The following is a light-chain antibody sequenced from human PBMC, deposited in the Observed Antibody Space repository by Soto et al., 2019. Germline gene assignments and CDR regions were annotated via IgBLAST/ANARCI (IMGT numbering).Light chain of an antibody. CDR2: RAS. Sequence: EIVMTQAPATLSVSPGGSATLSCRASQHVSSNFAWYRQKPGQAPTLLIYRASTRATGIPARLSGSGSGTEFTLTISSLQSEDCAVYYCQQYNNWPYTFGQGTKLEIK. CDR3: QQYNNWPYT. J-gene: IGKJ2*01. CDR1: QHVSSN. V-gene: IGKV3-15*01.